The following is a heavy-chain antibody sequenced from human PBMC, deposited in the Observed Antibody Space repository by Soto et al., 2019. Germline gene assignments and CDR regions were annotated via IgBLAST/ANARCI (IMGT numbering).Heavy chain of an antibody. CDR1: GFSLRDHY. Sequence: GGSLRLSCAASGFSLRDHYLAWIRQAPGKGLEWVSYISGSDATIYYGDPVKGRFTISRDSSKNSVFLQMNSLRGEDTAVYFCARGYYYGVDVWGQGTSVTVSS. CDR3: ARGYYYGVDV. CDR2: ISGSDATI. J-gene: IGHJ6*02. V-gene: IGHV3-11*01.